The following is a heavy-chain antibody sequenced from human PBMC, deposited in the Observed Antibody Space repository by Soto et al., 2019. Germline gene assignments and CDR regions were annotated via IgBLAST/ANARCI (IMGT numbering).Heavy chain of an antibody. Sequence: GGSLRLSCAASGFTFSSYWMHWVRQAPGKGLVWVSRINSDGSSTSYADSVKGRFTISRDNAKNTLYLQMNSLRAEDTAVYYCARDGDLDFWSGYHPLYNWFDPWGQGTLVTVSS. CDR1: GFTFSSYW. J-gene: IGHJ5*02. V-gene: IGHV3-74*01. D-gene: IGHD3-3*01. CDR2: INSDGSST. CDR3: ARDGDLDFWSGYHPLYNWFDP.